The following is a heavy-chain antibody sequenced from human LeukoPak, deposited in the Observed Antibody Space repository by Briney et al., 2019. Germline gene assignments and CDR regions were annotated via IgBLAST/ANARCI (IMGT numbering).Heavy chain of an antibody. Sequence: GALRLSCAASGFTFSSYAMSWVRQAPGKGLEWVSAISGSGGSTYYADSVKGRFTNSSDNSKNTLYLQMNSLRAEDTAVYYCAKDANYDSSGYYYWYFDLWGRGTLVTVSS. D-gene: IGHD3-22*01. J-gene: IGHJ2*01. CDR2: ISGSGGST. V-gene: IGHV3-23*01. CDR1: GFTFSSYA. CDR3: AKDANYDSSGYYYWYFDL.